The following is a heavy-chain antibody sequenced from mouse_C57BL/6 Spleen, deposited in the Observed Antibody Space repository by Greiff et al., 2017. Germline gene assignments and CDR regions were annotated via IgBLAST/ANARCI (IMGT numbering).Heavy chain of an antibody. J-gene: IGHJ4*01. D-gene: IGHD1-1*01. CDR3: ARDYYGSEGAMDY. Sequence: DVQLQESGPGLVKPSQSLSLTCSVTGYSITSGYYWNWIRQFPGNKLEWMGYISYDGSNNYNPSLKNRISITRDTSKNQFFLKLNSVTTEDTATYYCARDYYGSEGAMDYWGQGTSVTVSS. V-gene: IGHV3-6*01. CDR2: ISYDGSN. CDR1: GYSITSGYY.